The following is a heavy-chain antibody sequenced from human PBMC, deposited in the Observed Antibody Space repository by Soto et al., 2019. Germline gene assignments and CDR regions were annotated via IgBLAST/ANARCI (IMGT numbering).Heavy chain of an antibody. Sequence: XTLSLPCTVSGASLNSYHWSWIRQPAGKGLEWIGHIHSSGGTNYNPSLKSRVTMSVDTSKNKFSLRLMSLTAAETAVYYCARDQGVAAAGITWFDPWGQGSLVTVSS. J-gene: IGHJ5*02. V-gene: IGHV4-4*07. CDR2: IHSSGGT. D-gene: IGHD6-13*01. CDR3: ARDQGVAAAGITWFDP. CDR1: GASLNSYH.